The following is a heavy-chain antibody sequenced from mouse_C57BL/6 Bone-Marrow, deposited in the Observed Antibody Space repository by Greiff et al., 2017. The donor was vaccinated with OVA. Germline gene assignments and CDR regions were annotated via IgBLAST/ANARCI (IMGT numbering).Heavy chain of an antibody. CDR2: INPYNGGT. CDR1: GYTFTDYY. CDR3: ARSDGY. V-gene: IGHV1-19*01. J-gene: IGHJ2*01. D-gene: IGHD2-3*01. Sequence: DVKLQESGPVLVKPGASVKMSCKASGYTFTDYYMNWVKQSHGKSLEWIGVINPYNGGTSYNQKFKGKATLTVDKSSSTAYMELNSLTSEDSAVYYCARSDGYWGQGTTLTVSS.